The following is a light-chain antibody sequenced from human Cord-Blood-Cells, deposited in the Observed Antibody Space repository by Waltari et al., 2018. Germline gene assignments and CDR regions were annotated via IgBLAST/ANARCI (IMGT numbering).Light chain of an antibody. J-gene: IGLJ2*01. CDR1: SSDVGGYNY. CDR3: SSYTSSSTLV. CDR2: DVS. V-gene: IGLV2-14*01. Sequence: QSALTQPASVSGSPGQSLTISCTGTSSDVGGYNYVSWYQQHPGKAPKLMIYDVSNRRSGVSNRVSGSKSGNTASLTISGLQAEDEADYYCSSYTSSSTLVFGGGTKLTVL.